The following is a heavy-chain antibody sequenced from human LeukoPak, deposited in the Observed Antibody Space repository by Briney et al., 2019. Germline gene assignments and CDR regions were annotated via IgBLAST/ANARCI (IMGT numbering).Heavy chain of an antibody. CDR1: GYTFTSYG. J-gene: IGHJ1*01. V-gene: IGHV1-18*01. CDR3: ATTYHSSSGDEYFQH. Sequence: ASVKVSCKASGYTFTSYGISWVRQAPGQGLEWMGWISAYNGNTNYAQKLQGRVTMTTDTSTSTAYMELRSLRSDDTAVYYCATTYHSSSGDEYFQHWGQGTLVTVSS. CDR2: ISAYNGNT. D-gene: IGHD6-6*01.